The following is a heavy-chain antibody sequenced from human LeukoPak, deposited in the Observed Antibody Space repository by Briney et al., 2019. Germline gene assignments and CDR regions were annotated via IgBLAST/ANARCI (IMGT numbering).Heavy chain of an antibody. V-gene: IGHV1-18*01. J-gene: IGHJ4*02. CDR2: ISAYNGNT. D-gene: IGHD2-2*01. CDR3: ARDRGFNQLTDY. Sequence: ASVKVSCKASGGTFSSYAISWVRQAPGQGLEWMGWISAYNGNTNYAQKLQGRVTMTTDTSTSTAYMELRSLRSDDTAVYYCARDRGFNQLTDYWGQGTLVTVSS. CDR1: GGTFSSYA.